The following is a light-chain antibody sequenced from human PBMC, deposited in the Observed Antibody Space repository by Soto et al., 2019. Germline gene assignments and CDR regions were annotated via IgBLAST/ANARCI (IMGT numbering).Light chain of an antibody. J-gene: IGKJ1*01. CDR1: QSVSSNY. V-gene: IGKV3-20*01. Sequence: EIVLTQSPGTLSLSPGERATLSCRASQSVSSNYLAWYQQKPGQAPRLLIYGASRRATGIPDRFSGSGSGTEFSLTISRLEPEDFAVYSCQQYNNWPGTFGQGTKVDIK. CDR3: QQYNNWPGT. CDR2: GAS.